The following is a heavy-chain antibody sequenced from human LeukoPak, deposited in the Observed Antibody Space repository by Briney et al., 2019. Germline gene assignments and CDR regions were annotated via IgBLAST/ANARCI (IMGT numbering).Heavy chain of an antibody. CDR1: GYTFTGYY. J-gene: IGHJ5*02. CDR2: INPNSGGT. CDR3: ARVYYYDSSGISIDP. D-gene: IGHD3-22*01. V-gene: IGHV1-2*02. Sequence: ASVKVSCKASGYTFTGYYMHWVRQAPGQGLEWMGWINPNSGGTNYAQKFQGRVTMTRDTSISTAYMELSRLRSDDTAVYYCARVYYYDSSGISIDPWGQGTLVTVSS.